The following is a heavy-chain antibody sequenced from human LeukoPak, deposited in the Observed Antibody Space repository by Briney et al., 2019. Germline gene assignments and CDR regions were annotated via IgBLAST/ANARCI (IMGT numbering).Heavy chain of an antibody. D-gene: IGHD5-18*01. V-gene: IGHV4-59*08. CDR3: ARHVGPGYSYGFDN. CDR1: GGSISRHY. J-gene: IGHJ4*02. Sequence: PSETLSLTCTVSGGSISRHYWRWVRQAPGKGLEWLGYISYSGSTTYNPSLKSRVPISVDTSKNQFSLKLSSVTAADTAVFYCARHVGPGYSYGFDNWGQGTLVTVSS. CDR2: ISYSGST.